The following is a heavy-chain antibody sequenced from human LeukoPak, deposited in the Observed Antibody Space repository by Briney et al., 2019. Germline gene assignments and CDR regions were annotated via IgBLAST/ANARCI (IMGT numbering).Heavy chain of an antibody. J-gene: IGHJ6*03. Sequence: GRSLRLSRAASGFTFSSYGMHWVRQAPGKGLEWVAVIWYDGSSKYYADSVKGRFTISRDNSKNTLYLQMNSLRAEDTAVYYSAKEPHYSNYAYYMDVWGKGTTVTASS. CDR2: IWYDGSSK. D-gene: IGHD4-11*01. CDR3: AKEPHYSNYAYYMDV. V-gene: IGHV3-33*06. CDR1: GFTFSSYG.